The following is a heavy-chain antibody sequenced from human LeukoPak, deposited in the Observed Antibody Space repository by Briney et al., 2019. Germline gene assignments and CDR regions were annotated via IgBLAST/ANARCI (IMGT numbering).Heavy chain of an antibody. J-gene: IGHJ4*02. D-gene: IGHD5-18*01. CDR1: GGSISSGSYY. CDR3: ARDRGYSYGYGLYYFDY. V-gene: IGHV4-61*02. CDR2: IYTSGST. Sequence: SETLSLTCTVSGGSISSGSYYWSWIRQPAGKGLEWIGRIYTSGSTNYNPSLKSRVTISVDTSKNQFSLKLSSVTAADTAVYYCARDRGYSYGYGLYYFDYWGQGTLVTVSS.